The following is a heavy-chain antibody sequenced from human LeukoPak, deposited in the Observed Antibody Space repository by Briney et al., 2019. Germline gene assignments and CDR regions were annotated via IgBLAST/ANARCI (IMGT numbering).Heavy chain of an antibody. D-gene: IGHD4-23*01. V-gene: IGHV4-59*01. J-gene: IGHJ4*02. CDR3: ARRPADYYGGNYYFDY. CDR2: IYYSGST. Sequence: SETLPLTCTVSGGSISSYYWSWIRQPPGKGLEWIGYIYYSGSTNYNPSLKSRVTISVDTSKNQFSLKLSSVTAADTAVYYCARRPADYYGGNYYFDYWGQGTLVTVSS. CDR1: GGSISSYY.